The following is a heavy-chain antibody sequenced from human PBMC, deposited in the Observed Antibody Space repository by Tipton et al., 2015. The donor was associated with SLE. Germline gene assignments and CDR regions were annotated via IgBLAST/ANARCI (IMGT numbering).Heavy chain of an antibody. J-gene: IGHJ4*01. D-gene: IGHD3-16*01. V-gene: IGHV4-30-4*08. CDR3: ARHRGDFDY. CDR1: GGSINSNAYY. CDR2: IYYNGYT. Sequence: LRLSCTVSGGSINSNAYYWSWIRQHPGKGLEWIGYIYYNGYTSYNPSLKSRVSMSLDTSKNQFSLNLSSVTAADTAVYYCARHRGDFDYWGHGTLVTVSS.